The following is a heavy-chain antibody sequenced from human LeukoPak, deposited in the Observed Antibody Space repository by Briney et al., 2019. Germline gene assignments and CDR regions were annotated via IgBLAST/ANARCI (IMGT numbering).Heavy chain of an antibody. CDR1: GFTFSSYW. CDR3: ASGYSSSWYPGYFSY. Sequence: GGSLRLSCAASGFTFSSYWMSWVRQAPGKGLEWVAYIKQDGSEKYYVDSVKGRFTISRDNAKNSLYLQMNSLRAEDTAVYYCASGYSSSWYPGYFSYWGQGTLVTVSS. J-gene: IGHJ4*02. D-gene: IGHD6-13*01. CDR2: IKQDGSEK. V-gene: IGHV3-7*01.